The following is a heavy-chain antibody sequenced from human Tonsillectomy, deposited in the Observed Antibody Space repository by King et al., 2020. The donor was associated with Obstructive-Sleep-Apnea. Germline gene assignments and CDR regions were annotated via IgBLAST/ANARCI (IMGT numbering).Heavy chain of an antibody. V-gene: IGHV3-30*04. CDR3: ARDTTWGTSGPGREPHYGSGTFDY. D-gene: IGHD3-10*01. CDR1: GFTFSSYV. Sequence: QVQLVESGGGVVQPGRSLRLSCAASGFTFSSYVMHWVRQAPGKGLEWVAVISYDGSNKYYADSVKGRFTISRDNSKNTLYLQMNSLRAEDTAVYYCARDTTWGTSGPGREPHYGSGTFDYWGQGTLVTVSS. CDR2: ISYDGSNK. J-gene: IGHJ4*02.